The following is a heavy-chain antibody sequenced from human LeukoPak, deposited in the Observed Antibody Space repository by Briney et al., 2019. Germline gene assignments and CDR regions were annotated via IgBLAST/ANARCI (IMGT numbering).Heavy chain of an antibody. V-gene: IGHV1-2*06. J-gene: IGHJ4*02. D-gene: IGHD1-26*01. CDR2: INPNSGGT. Sequence: ASVKVSCKASGYTFTGYYMHWVRQAPGQGLEWMGRINPNSGGTNYAQKFQGRVTMTRDTSISTAYMELSRPRSDDTAVYYCARPGPLRGIGMSVNDYWGQGTLVTVSS. CDR1: GYTFTGYY. CDR3: ARPGPLRGIGMSVNDY.